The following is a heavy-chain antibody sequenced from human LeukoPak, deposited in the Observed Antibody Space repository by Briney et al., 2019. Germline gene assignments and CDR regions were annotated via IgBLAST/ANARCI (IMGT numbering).Heavy chain of an antibody. CDR3: AHRLYSGSLRGCNFDY. Sequence: SGPTLVNPTQALTLTCTFSGFSLTTGGVGVGWIRQPPGKALEWLAIVYWNDDKRYNPSLRNRLTITKDTSKNQVVLTMTNTDPVDTGTYYCAHRLYSGSLRGCNFDYWGQGTLVTVSS. D-gene: IGHD1-26*01. J-gene: IGHJ4*02. CDR1: GFSLTTGGVG. CDR2: VYWNDDK. V-gene: IGHV2-5*01.